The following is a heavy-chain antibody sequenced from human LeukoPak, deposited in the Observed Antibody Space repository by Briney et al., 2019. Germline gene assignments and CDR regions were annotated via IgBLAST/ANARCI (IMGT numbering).Heavy chain of an antibody. D-gene: IGHD1-20*01. V-gene: IGHV4-61*02. Sequence: SETLSLTCTVSGGSISSGSYYWSWIRQPAGKGLEWIGRIYTSGSTNYNPSLKSRVTISVDTSKNQFSLKLSSVTAADTAVYYCARDFGAFNWNDQVGAFDIWGQGTMVTVSS. CDR2: IYTSGST. CDR1: GGSISSGSYY. J-gene: IGHJ3*02. CDR3: ARDFGAFNWNDQVGAFDI.